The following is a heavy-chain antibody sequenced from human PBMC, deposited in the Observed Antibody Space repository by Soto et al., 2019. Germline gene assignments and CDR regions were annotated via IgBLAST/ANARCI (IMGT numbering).Heavy chain of an antibody. CDR3: ARHNYDSSGYSHYYYGMDV. V-gene: IGHV4-34*01. CDR2: INHSGST. Sequence: QVQLQQWGAGLLKPSETLSLTCAVYGGSGGSFSGYYWSWIRQPPGKGLEWIGEINHSGSTNYNPPLKSRVPISVDTSTNQFSMKLSSVTAADTAVYYCARHNYDSSGYSHYYYGMDVWGQGTTVTVSS. CDR1: GGSGGSFSGYY. J-gene: IGHJ6*02. D-gene: IGHD3-22*01.